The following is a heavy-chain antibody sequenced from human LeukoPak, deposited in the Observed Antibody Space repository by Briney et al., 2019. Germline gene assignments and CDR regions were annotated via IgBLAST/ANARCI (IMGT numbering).Heavy chain of an antibody. CDR3: ARVGCSSTSCQQPLCN. CDR1: GFTFSSYD. J-gene: IGHJ4*02. CDR2: IGTAGDT. V-gene: IGHV3-13*01. D-gene: IGHD2-2*01. Sequence: GGSLRLSCAASGFTFSSYDMHWVRQATGKGLEWVSAIGTAGDTYYPGSVKGRFTISRENAKNSLYLQMNSLRAGDTAVYYCARVGCSSTSCQQPLCNWGQGTLVTVSS.